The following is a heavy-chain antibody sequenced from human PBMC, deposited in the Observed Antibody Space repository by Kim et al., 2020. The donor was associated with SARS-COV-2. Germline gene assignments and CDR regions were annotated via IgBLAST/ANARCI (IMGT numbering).Heavy chain of an antibody. V-gene: IGHV4-39*01. D-gene: IGHD3-16*02. Sequence: SETLSLTCTVSGGSISSSSYYWGWIRQPPGXGLEWIGSIYYSGSTYYNPSLKSRVTISVDTSKNQFSLKLSSVTAADTAVYYCARRYDYIWGSYLFGKDAFXIWGXGTMVTVSS. CDR3: ARRYDYIWGSYLFGKDAFXI. CDR1: GGSISSSSYY. J-gene: IGHJ3*02. CDR2: IYYSGST.